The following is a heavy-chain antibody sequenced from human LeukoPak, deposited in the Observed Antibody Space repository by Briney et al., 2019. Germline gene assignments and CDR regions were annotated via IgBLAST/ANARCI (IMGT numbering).Heavy chain of an antibody. CDR1: GFPFNTYG. Sequence: PGGSLRLSCEASGFPFNTYGIHWVRQAPGKGLEWVAFIRYDGTDQYYADSVKGRFTVSRDNSKNTVYLQMNSLKTEDTALYYCANLRRDGYNFFDYWGQGTQVTVSS. CDR2: IRYDGTDQ. D-gene: IGHD5-24*01. V-gene: IGHV3-30*02. CDR3: ANLRRDGYNFFDY. J-gene: IGHJ4*02.